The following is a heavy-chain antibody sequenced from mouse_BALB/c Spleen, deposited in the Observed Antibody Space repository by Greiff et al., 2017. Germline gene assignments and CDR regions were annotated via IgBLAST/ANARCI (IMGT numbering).Heavy chain of an antibody. Sequence: QVQLQQPGAELVRPGASVKLSCKASGYTFTSYWINWVKQRPGQGLEWIGNIYPSDSYTNYNQKFKDKATLTVDKSSSTAYMQLSSPTSEDSAVYYCTRDYYGSSYPYFDCWGEGTTLTVSS. J-gene: IGHJ2*01. CDR1: GYTFTSYW. CDR3: TRDYYGSSYPYFDC. CDR2: IYPSDSYT. V-gene: IGHV1-69*02. D-gene: IGHD1-1*01.